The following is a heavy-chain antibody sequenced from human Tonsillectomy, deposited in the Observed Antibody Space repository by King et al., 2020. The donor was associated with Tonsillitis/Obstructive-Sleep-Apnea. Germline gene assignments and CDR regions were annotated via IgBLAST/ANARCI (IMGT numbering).Heavy chain of an antibody. CDR3: ARGDIVVVSAIGEFYFDY. CDR1: GGSFSGYY. CDR2: INHSGST. V-gene: IGHV4-34*01. D-gene: IGHD2-21*01. Sequence: VQLQQWGAGLLKPSETLSLTCAVYGGSFSGYYWSWIRQPPGKGLEWIGEINHSGSTNYNPSLKSQVTISVETSKNQFSLKLRSVTAAVTAVYYCARGDIVVVSAIGEFYFDYWGQGTLVTVSS. J-gene: IGHJ4*02.